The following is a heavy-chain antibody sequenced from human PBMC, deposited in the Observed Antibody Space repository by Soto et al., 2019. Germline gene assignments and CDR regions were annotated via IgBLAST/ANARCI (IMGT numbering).Heavy chain of an antibody. CDR3: VRDGYGDPYYYYGMDV. Sequence: GGSLRLSCAASGFAFGFYEMNWVRQAPGKGLEWISYISTGGDATYYADSVKGRFTISRDNARNSLYVQMNSLRAEDTAVYYCVRDGYGDPYYYYGMDVWGQGTTVTVSS. D-gene: IGHD4-17*01. V-gene: IGHV3-48*03. CDR2: ISTGGDAT. J-gene: IGHJ6*02. CDR1: GFAFGFYE.